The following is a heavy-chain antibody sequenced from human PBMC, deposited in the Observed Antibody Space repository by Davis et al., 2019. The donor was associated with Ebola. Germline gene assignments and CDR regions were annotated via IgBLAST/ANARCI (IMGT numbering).Heavy chain of an antibody. D-gene: IGHD1-1*01. V-gene: IGHV1-18*04. CDR2: ISAHNGNT. Sequence: ASVKVSCKASGYTFTSYGISWVRQAPGQGLEWMGWISAHNGNTNYAQNVQGRVTMTTDTSTSTAYMEVGILRSDDTAVYYCARAQFPTTSDHWGQGTLVTVSS. CDR3: ARAQFPTTSDH. J-gene: IGHJ4*02. CDR1: GYTFTSYG.